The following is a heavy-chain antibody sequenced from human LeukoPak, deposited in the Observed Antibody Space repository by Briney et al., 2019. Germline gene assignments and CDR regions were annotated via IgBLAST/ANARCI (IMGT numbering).Heavy chain of an antibody. CDR3: TRDPSEASHPYYFDY. CDR1: GFSFSSSS. CDR2: ISSSSSYI. V-gene: IGHV3-21*01. Sequence: GGSLRLSCAASGFSFSSSSMNWVRQAPGKGLEWVSFISSSSSYIYYADSVKGRFTISRDNAKNSLHLQMNSLRAEDTAVYYCTRDPSEASHPYYFDYWGQGILVTVSS. D-gene: IGHD6-25*01. J-gene: IGHJ4*02.